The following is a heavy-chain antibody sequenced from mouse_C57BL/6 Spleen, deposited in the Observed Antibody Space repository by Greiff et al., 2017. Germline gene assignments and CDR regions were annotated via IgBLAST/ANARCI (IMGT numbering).Heavy chain of an antibody. D-gene: IGHD1-1*01. Sequence: QVQLQQPGAELVKPGASVKLSCKASGYTFTSYWMQWVKQRPGQGLEWIGEIDPSDSYTNYNQKFKGKATLTVDTSSSTAYMQLSSLTSEDSAVYYCARRALGSSYVDYAMDYWGQGTSVTVSS. CDR1: GYTFTSYW. CDR2: IDPSDSYT. V-gene: IGHV1-50*01. CDR3: ARRALGSSYVDYAMDY. J-gene: IGHJ4*01.